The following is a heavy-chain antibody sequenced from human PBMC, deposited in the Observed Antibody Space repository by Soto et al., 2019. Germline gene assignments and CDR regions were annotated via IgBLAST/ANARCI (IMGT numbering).Heavy chain of an antibody. CDR2: IYHSGST. CDR3: ARGIAAAGLAYYYYYYMDV. V-gene: IGHV4-4*02. Sequence: PSETLCLSCAVSWGSIGSSNVWSWVRQPPGKGLEWIGEIYHSGSTNYNPSLKSRVTISVDTSKNQFSLKLSSVTAADTAVYYCARGIAAAGLAYYYYYYMDVWGKGTTVTVS. CDR1: WGSIGSSNV. D-gene: IGHD6-13*01. J-gene: IGHJ6*03.